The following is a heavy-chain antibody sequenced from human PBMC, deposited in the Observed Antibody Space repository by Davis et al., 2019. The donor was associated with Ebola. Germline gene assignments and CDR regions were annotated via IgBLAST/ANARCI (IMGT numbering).Heavy chain of an antibody. J-gene: IGHJ4*02. CDR2: IYPGDSDT. CDR3: ARVYTAMAYFDY. Sequence: PGGSLRLSCKGSGYSFTSYWIGWVRQMPGKGLEWMGIIYPGDSDTRYSPSFEGQVTISADKSISTAYLQRSSLKASDTAMYYCARVYTAMAYFDYWGQGTLVTVSS. D-gene: IGHD5-18*01. V-gene: IGHV5-51*01. CDR1: GYSFTSYW.